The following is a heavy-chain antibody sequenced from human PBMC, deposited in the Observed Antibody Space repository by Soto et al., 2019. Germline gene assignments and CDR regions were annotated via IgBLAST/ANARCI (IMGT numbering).Heavy chain of an antibody. D-gene: IGHD6-19*01. CDR3: AQGRVAVTAYFDY. CDR2: ISGSGGST. J-gene: IGHJ4*02. V-gene: IGHV3-23*01. Sequence: GGSLRLSCAASGFTFSSYAMSWVRQAPGKGLEWVSAISGSGGSTYYADSVKGRFTISRDNSKNTLYLQMNSLRAEDTAVYYCAQGRVAVTAYFDYWGQGTLVTVSS. CDR1: GFTFSSYA.